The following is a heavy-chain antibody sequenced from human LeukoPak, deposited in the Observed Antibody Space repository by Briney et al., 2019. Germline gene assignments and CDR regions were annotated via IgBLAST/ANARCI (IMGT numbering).Heavy chain of an antibody. V-gene: IGHV4-39*07. Sequence: SETLSLTCTVSGGSISSSSFYWGWIRQPPGKGLEWIGSFYHSGSTYYNPSLKSRVTISVDTSKNQFSLKLSSVTAADTAVYYCARGRLGYSSGWFLAYWGQGTLVTVSS. J-gene: IGHJ4*02. CDR3: ARGRLGYSSGWFLAY. CDR1: GGSISSSSFY. D-gene: IGHD6-19*01. CDR2: FYHSGST.